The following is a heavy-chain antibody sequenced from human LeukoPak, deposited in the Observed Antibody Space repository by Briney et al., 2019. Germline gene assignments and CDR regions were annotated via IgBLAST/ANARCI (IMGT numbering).Heavy chain of an antibody. J-gene: IGHJ4*02. V-gene: IGHV4-34*01. D-gene: IGHD3-22*01. CDR2: INHSGST. Sequence: SETLSLTCAVYGGSFSGYYWSWIRQPPGKGLEWIGEINHSGSTNYNPSLKSRVTISVDTSKNQFSLKLSSVTAADTAVYYCARGGLYYYDSSGLLDYWGQGTLVTVSS. CDR1: GGSFSGYY. CDR3: ARGGLYYYDSSGLLDY.